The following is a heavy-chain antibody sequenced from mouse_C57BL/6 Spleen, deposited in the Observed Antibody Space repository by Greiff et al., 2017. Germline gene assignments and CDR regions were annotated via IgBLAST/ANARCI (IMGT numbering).Heavy chain of an antibody. D-gene: IGHD1-1*01. Sequence: QVQLKQSGPGLVQPSQSLSITCTVSGFSLTSYGVHWVRQSPGKGLEWLGVIWSGGSTDYNAAFISRLSISKDNSKSQVFFKMNSLQADDTAIYYCARCYYGSSTWFAYWGQGTLVTVSA. J-gene: IGHJ3*01. CDR3: ARCYYGSSTWFAY. CDR1: GFSLTSYG. CDR2: IWSGGST. V-gene: IGHV2-2*01.